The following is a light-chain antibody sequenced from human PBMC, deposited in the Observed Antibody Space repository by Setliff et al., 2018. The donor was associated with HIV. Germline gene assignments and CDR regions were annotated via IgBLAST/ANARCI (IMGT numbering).Light chain of an antibody. V-gene: IGLV2-23*02. CDR2: EVS. CDR1: ISDVGGFNY. Sequence: QSVLTQPASVSGSPGQSITISCTGTISDVGGFNYVSWYQQHPGKAPKLMIYEVSKRPSGVSNRFSGSKSGNTASLTISGLQAEDEADYYCCSYAGSSSYVFGTGTKSPS. J-gene: IGLJ1*01. CDR3: CSYAGSSSYV.